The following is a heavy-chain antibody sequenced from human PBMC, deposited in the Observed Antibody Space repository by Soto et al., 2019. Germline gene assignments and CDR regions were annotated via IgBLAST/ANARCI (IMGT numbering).Heavy chain of an antibody. D-gene: IGHD2-8*01. V-gene: IGHV1-69*13. J-gene: IGHJ6*02. CDR2: IIPIFGTA. CDR3: ARVSGTSNCTNGVCCREPLDV. Sequence: SVKVSCKASGGTFSSYAISWVRQAPGQGLEWMGGIIPIFGTANYAQKFQGRVTITADESTSTAYMELSSLRSEDTAVYYCARVSGTSNCTNGVCCREPLDVWGQGTTVTVSS. CDR1: GGTFSSYA.